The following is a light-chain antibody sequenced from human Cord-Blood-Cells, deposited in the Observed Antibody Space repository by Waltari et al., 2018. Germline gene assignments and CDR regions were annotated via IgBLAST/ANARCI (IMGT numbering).Light chain of an antibody. Sequence: DIQMTQSPSPLSASVGDRVTITCRASQSISSYLNWYQQKPGKAPKLLIYAASSLQSWVPSRFSGSGSWTDFTRTISSLQPEDFATYYCQQSYSTPFTFGPGTKVDI. J-gene: IGKJ3*01. CDR2: AAS. CDR1: QSISSY. CDR3: QQSYSTPFT. V-gene: IGKV1-39*01.